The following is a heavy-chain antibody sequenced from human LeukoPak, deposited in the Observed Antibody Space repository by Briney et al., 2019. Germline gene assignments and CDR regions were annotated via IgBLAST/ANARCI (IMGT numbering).Heavy chain of an antibody. J-gene: IGHJ1*01. CDR1: GFTFSVYA. CDR3: ARGRMAIITYYYDSSGYPQYFQH. CDR2: ISGSGDNT. V-gene: IGHV3-23*01. Sequence: GGSLRLSCAGSGFTFSVYAMSWVRQAPGKGLEWVSAISGSGDNTYFADSVKGRFTISRDNSKNTVSLQMNSLRAEDTAVYYCARGRMAIITYYYDSSGYPQYFQHWGQGTLVTVSS. D-gene: IGHD3-22*01.